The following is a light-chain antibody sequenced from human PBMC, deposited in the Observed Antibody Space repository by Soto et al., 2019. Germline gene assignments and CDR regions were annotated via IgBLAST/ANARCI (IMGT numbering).Light chain of an antibody. J-gene: IGLJ2*01. CDR3: CSYTSTSTLVL. CDR2: EVS. V-gene: IGLV2-14*01. CDR1: STDIGGYNF. Sequence: QSVLTQPASVSGSPGQSITISCTGTSTDIGGYNFVSWYQQHPGKAPKFIIYEVSRRPSGISNRFSGSKSGNTASLTISGLQPEDEAHYYCCSYTSTSTLVLFGGGTQLTVL.